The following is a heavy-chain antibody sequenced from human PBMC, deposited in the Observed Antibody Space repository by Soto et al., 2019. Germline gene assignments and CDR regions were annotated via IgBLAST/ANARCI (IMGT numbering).Heavy chain of an antibody. J-gene: IGHJ4*02. Sequence: SETLSLTCAVSGYSISSGYYWGWIRQPPGKGLEWIGSIYHSGSTYYNPSLKSRVTISVDTSKNQLSLKLSSVTAADTAVYYCARDAFYGDYGLDWGQGTPVTVSS. V-gene: IGHV4-38-2*02. CDR1: GYSISSGYY. CDR3: ARDAFYGDYGLD. D-gene: IGHD4-17*01. CDR2: IYHSGST.